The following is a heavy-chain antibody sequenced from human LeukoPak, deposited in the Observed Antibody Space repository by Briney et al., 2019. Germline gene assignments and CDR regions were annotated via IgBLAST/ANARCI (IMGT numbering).Heavy chain of an antibody. J-gene: IGHJ4*02. D-gene: IGHD3-16*01. V-gene: IGHV3-23*01. CDR3: ATGGVVIRVMLVGFQKEAYYFDS. CDR1: GITLRNYG. CDR2: ISERGGRT. Sequence: GGSLRLSCALWGITLRNYGVSDVRQAPGKGRECVAGISERGGRTNYADSVKGRFTISRHNTKNTLSLQMNSLRAEDTAVSFCATGGVVIRVMLVGFQKEAYYFDSWGQGTLVTVSS.